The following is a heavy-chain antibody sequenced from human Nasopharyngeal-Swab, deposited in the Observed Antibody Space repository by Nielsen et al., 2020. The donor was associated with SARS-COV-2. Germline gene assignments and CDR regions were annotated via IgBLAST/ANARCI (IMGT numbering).Heavy chain of an antibody. CDR3: ARDRGVNDYVWGSYRKSDAFDI. J-gene: IGHJ3*02. D-gene: IGHD3-16*02. CDR1: GCTFTSYY. Sequence: ASLKVSCKASGCTFTSYYMHWVRQSPGQGLEWMGIINPSGGSTSYAQKFQGRVTMTRDTSTSTVYMELSRLRSEDTAVYYCARDRGVNDYVWGSYRKSDAFDIWGQGTMVTVSS. CDR2: INPSGGST. V-gene: IGHV1-46*01.